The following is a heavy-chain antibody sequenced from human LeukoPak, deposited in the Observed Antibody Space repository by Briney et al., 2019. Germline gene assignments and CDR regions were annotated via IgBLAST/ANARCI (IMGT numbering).Heavy chain of an antibody. CDR2: IYYSGST. J-gene: IGHJ5*02. V-gene: IGHV4-31*03. CDR3: ARSHSIAAARPALFDP. Sequence: PSETLSFTCTVSGGSISSGGYYWSCIRQHPGKGLEWIGYIYYSGSTYYNPSLKSRVTISVDTSKNQFSLKLSSVTAADTAVYYCARSHSIAAARPALFDPWGQGTLVTVSS. D-gene: IGHD6-13*01. CDR1: GGSISSGGYY.